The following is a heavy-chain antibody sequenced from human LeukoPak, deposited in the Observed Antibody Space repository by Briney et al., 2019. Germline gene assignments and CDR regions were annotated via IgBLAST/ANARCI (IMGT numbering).Heavy chain of an antibody. D-gene: IGHD3-16*01. CDR3: ARVLPADDYVWGSYGAFDI. Sequence: SVKVSCKASGGTFSSYAISWVRQAPGQGLEWMGRIILIFGTANYAQKFQGRVTITTDESTSTAYMELSSLRSEDTAVYYCARVLPADDYVWGSYGAFDIWGQGTMVTVSS. CDR2: IILIFGTA. CDR1: GGTFSSYA. V-gene: IGHV1-69*05. J-gene: IGHJ3*02.